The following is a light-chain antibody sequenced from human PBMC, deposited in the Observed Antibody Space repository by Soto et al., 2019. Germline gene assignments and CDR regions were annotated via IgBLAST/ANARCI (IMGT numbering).Light chain of an antibody. V-gene: IGKV1-17*03. Sequence: DVQMTQSPSAMSASVGDRVTITCRASQDISRFVAWSQQKPGKAPERLIYDTTTLQVEVPSRFSGGGSGTEFTLAISGLQPEDFATYYCLQHNSYPYTFGQGTKLEIK. CDR2: DTT. CDR3: LQHNSYPYT. J-gene: IGKJ2*01. CDR1: QDISRF.